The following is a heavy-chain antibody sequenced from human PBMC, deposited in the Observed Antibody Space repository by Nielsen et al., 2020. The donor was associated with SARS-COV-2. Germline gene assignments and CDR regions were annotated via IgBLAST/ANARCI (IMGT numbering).Heavy chain of an antibody. J-gene: IGHJ3*02. D-gene: IGHD2/OR15-2a*01. CDR2: TYSSGTT. V-gene: IGHV4-59*01. CDR1: GDSISGYY. CDR3: AREGLTFEAFET. Sequence: SETLSLTCNVSGDSISGYYWNWIRQTPGRGLEWVGYTYSSGTTKYNPSLASRLTIYLDMSKKQLSLRLTSMTPADTALYYCAREGLTFEAFETWGHGTMVTVSS.